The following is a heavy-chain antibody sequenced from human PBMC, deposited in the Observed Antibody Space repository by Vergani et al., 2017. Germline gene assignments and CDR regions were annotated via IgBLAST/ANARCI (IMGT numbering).Heavy chain of an antibody. Sequence: QVQLVQSGAEVKKPGSSVKVSCKASGGTFSSYAISWVRQAPGQGLEWMGWINPNSGGTNYAQKFQGRVTMTRDTSISTAYMELSRLRSDDTAVYYCARALDILLWFGEYFDYWGQGTLVTVSS. D-gene: IGHD3-10*01. CDR2: INPNSGGT. CDR1: GGTFSSYA. J-gene: IGHJ4*02. V-gene: IGHV1-2*02. CDR3: ARALDILLWFGEYFDY.